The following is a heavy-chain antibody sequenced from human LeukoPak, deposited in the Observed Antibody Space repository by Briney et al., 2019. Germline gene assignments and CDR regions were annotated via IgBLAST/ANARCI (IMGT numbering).Heavy chain of an antibody. V-gene: IGHV4-59*01. CDR2: IHYSGIT. CDR3: AKRPVVATFDY. CDR1: GGSISGYY. Sequence: PSETLSLTCTVTGGSISGYYWSWIRQPPGKGLEWIGFIHYSGITNYNPSLMSRVTISLDMSKNQFSLRLTSVTTADTAVYYCAKRPVVATFDYWGQGTLVTVSS. J-gene: IGHJ4*02. D-gene: IGHD2-15*01.